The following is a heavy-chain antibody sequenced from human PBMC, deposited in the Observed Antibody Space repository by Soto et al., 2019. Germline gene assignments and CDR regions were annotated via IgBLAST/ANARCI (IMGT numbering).Heavy chain of an antibody. CDR3: ARMGCSGGSCSPGDY. V-gene: IGHV2-26*01. CDR2: IFSNDEK. Sequence: QESGPGLVKPSQTLTLTCTVSGFSLSNARMGVSWIRQPPGKALEWLAHIFSNDEKSYSTSLKSRLTISKDTSKSQVVLTMTNMDPVDTATYYCARMGCSGGSCSPGDYWGQGTLVTVSS. J-gene: IGHJ4*02. CDR1: GFSLSNARMG. D-gene: IGHD2-15*01.